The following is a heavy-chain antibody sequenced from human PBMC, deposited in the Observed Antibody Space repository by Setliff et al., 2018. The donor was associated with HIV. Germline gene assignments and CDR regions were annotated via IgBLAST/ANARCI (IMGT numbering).Heavy chain of an antibody. V-gene: IGHV4-4*09. CDR3: VRHGYYYDFIDI. D-gene: IGHD3-22*01. CDR1: GGSISGYY. J-gene: IGHJ3*02. Sequence: SETLSLTCTVSGGSISGYYWSWIRQSPGKGLEWIGYIYSSGSTNFNPSLKSRVTLSIDASKNQFSLNLTSMTAADTAVYFCVRHGYYYDFIDIWGQGTVVTVSS. CDR2: IYSSGST.